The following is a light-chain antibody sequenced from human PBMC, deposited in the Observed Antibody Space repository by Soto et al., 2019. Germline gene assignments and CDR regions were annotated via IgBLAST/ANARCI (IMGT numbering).Light chain of an antibody. J-gene: IGKJ3*01. CDR1: QSVSSY. Sequence: EIVLTQSPATLSLSPGERATLSCRASQSVSSYLAWYQQKPGQAPRLLIYDASNRATAIPARFSGSGSGTDFTLTISSLEPVDFAVYYCQPHSNWPMTFGPWTKVEIK. V-gene: IGKV3-11*01. CDR3: QPHSNWPMT. CDR2: DAS.